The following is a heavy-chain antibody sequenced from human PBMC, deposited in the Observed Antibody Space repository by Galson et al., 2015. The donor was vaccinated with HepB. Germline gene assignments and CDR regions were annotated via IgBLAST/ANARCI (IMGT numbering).Heavy chain of an antibody. D-gene: IGHD6-13*01. Sequence: SLRLSCAASGFGLSTYWIDWVRQSPGKGLLWVSRINSDGSDTSHADYVRGRFTISRDNVKNTLYLQMNSLRVEDTGVYYCARTLRIAPDPQRAWEYFSYGMDVWGRGTTVTVSS. V-gene: IGHV3-74*01. J-gene: IGHJ6*02. CDR2: INSDGSDT. CDR1: GFGLSTYW. CDR3: ARTLRIAPDPQRAWEYFSYGMDV.